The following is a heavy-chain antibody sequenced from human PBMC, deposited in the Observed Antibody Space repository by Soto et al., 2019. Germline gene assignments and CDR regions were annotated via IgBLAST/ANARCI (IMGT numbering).Heavy chain of an antibody. V-gene: IGHV4-28*01. Sequence: QVQLQESGPGLVKPSDTLSLTCAVSGYSISSSHWWGWIRQPPGKGLEWIGYIYYTGSTYFNPSLKSRVTLSVDTSKNQFSLELSSVTAVDTAVYYCVRSIGELLSLDPWGQGTLVTVSS. D-gene: IGHD1-26*01. J-gene: IGHJ5*02. CDR1: GYSISSSHW. CDR2: IYYTGST. CDR3: VRSIGELLSLDP.